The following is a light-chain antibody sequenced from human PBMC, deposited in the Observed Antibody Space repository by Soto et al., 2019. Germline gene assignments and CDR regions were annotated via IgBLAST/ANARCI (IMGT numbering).Light chain of an antibody. V-gene: IGKV1-5*03. CDR1: QSISNC. J-gene: IGKJ2*01. Sequence: DIQMTQSPSTLSASVGDRVTITCRARQSISNCLAWYQQKPGKAPKLLMFDASTCRSGVPSRFSGSGSGTEFTLTISSLQPEDCATYYCQQHDPYSPYTFGRGTKLEIK. CDR2: DAS. CDR3: QQHDPYSPYT.